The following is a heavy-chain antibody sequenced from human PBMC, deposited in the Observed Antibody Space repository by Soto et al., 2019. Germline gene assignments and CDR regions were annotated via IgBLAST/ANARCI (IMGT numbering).Heavy chain of an antibody. V-gene: IGHV3-23*01. CDR3: ATGQQLGY. CDR1: GFTFSTYA. CDR2: IITSGGST. D-gene: IGHD6-13*01. J-gene: IGHJ4*02. Sequence: EVQLLESGGGLVQPGGSLRLSCAASGFTFSTYAMSWVRQAPGKGLEWVSKIITSGGSTYYADSVKGRFTISRDNSKNTLYLQMNSLRAEDTDVYYCATGQQLGYWGQGTLVTVSS.